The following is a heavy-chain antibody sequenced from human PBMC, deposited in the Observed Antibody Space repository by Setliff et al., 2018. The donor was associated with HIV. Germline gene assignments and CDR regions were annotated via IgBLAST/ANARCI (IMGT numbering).Heavy chain of an antibody. CDR3: ARHDYGSSRYFEY. CDR1: GVPISNTSLC. J-gene: IGHJ4*02. D-gene: IGHD3-10*01. V-gene: IGHV4-39*01. Sequence: SETLSLTCTVSGVPISNTSLCWAWIRQPPGKGLEWIGSFCSSGATYYSPSLKSRVTRSMDTSKNELSLSLSLVTAADTASYYCARHDYGSSRYFEYWGQGIPVTV. CDR2: FCSSGAT.